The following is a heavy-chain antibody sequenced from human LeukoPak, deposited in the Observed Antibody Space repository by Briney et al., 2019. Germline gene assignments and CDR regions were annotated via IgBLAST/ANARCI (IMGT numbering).Heavy chain of an antibody. CDR1: GGSISSYY. CDR2: IYYSGST. Sequence: PSETLSLTCTVSGGSISSYYWSWIRQPPGKGLEWIGYIYYSGSTNYNPSLKSRVTISVDTSSNQFSLRLSSVTAADTAMYYCARDTGGYDSSYFDSYYMDVWGKGTTVTISS. CDR3: ARDTGGYDSSYFDSYYMDV. V-gene: IGHV4-59*12. D-gene: IGHD5-12*01. J-gene: IGHJ6*03.